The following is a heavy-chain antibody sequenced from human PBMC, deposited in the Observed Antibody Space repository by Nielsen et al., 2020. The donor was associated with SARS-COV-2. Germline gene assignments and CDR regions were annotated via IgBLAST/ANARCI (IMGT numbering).Heavy chain of an antibody. CDR1: AYTFTGYF. Sequence: ASVKVSCKASAYTFTGYFMHWVRQAPGQGLEWMGRINPKSGGTNYAQKFQGRVTITRDTSAGTVYMELTNLRSEDTAVYYCARSPYNYASPLDRWGQGTLVTVSS. D-gene: IGHD5-18*01. J-gene: IGHJ4*02. V-gene: IGHV1-2*06. CDR2: INPKSGGT. CDR3: ARSPYNYASPLDR.